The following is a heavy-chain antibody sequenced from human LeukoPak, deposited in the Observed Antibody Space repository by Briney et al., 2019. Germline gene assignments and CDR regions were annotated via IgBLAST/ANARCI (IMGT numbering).Heavy chain of an antibody. CDR1: GYSISGGYY. J-gene: IGHJ4*02. CDR3: ARGRGDYSDY. D-gene: IGHD3-10*01. Sequence: SETLSLTCAVSGYSISGGYYWGWIRQPPGKGLEWIGSIYHSGSTYYNPSLKSRVTISVDTSKNQFSLKLSSVTAADTAVYYCARGRGDYSDYWGQGTLVTVSS. V-gene: IGHV4-38-2*01. CDR2: IYHSGST.